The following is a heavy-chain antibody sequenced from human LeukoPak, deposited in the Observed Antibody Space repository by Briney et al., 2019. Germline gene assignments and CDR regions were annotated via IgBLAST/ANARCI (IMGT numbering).Heavy chain of an antibody. J-gene: IGHJ1*01. D-gene: IGHD3-22*01. V-gene: IGHV1-2*06. CDR2: INPNSGGT. Sequence: ASVKVSCKASGYTFTGYYMHWVRQAPGQGLEWMGRINPNSGGTNYAQKFQGRITMTRDTSISTTYMELSRLRSDDTAVYYCARADYYDSSGYYRGLLQYFQHWGQGTLVTVSS. CDR1: GYTFTGYY. CDR3: ARADYYDSSGYYRGLLQYFQH.